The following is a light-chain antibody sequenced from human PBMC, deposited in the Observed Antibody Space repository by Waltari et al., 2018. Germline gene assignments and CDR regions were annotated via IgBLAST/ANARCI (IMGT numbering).Light chain of an antibody. V-gene: IGLV2-23*02. CDR2: EVI. CDR3: CSYAASAPRLV. Sequence: QSALTQPASVSGSPGQSLTISCPGTSHNVGSYDLVSWYQFRPGEVPKPLIYEVIKRPSGVSDRFSGSKSDNTASLTISRLQAEDEAAYYCCSYAASAPRLVFGGGTNLTVL. J-gene: IGLJ3*02. CDR1: SHNVGSYDL.